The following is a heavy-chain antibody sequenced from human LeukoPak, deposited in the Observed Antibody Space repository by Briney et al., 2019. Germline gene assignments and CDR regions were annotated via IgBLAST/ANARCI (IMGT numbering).Heavy chain of an antibody. J-gene: IGHJ5*02. CDR3: ITIAVPEIS. CDR2: INPSGGST. Sequence: ASVKVSCKASGYSFHSYYMHWVRQAPGPGLEWMGIINPSGGSTSYAQKFQGRVTMTRDTSTSTVYMELSSLRSEDTAVYYCITIAVPEISWGQGTLVTVSS. D-gene: IGHD1-1*01. CDR1: GYSFHSYY. V-gene: IGHV1-46*02.